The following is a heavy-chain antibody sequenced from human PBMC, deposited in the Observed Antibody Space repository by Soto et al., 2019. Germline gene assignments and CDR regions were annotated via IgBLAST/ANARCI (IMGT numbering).Heavy chain of an antibody. V-gene: IGHV3-23*01. CDR2: ITDTGGDT. Sequence: GCRRVPGIASGITFGSRAMSGVRQAPGEGLEWVSTITDTGGDTKYADSVRGRFTMSRDNSKKTLYLQMNSLRVEDSALYYCATGSTDSYPGSRIFDFWGRGTLVTVYS. CDR1: GITFGSRA. D-gene: IGHD3-10*01. CDR3: ATGSTDSYPGSRIFDF. J-gene: IGHJ4*02.